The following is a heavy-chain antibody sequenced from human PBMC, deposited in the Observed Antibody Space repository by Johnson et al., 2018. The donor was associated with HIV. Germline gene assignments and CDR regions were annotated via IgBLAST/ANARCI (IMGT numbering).Heavy chain of an antibody. CDR1: GFTFSTYW. J-gene: IGHJ3*02. Sequence: VQLVESGGGLVQPGGSLRLSCAASGFTFSTYWMHWVRQTPGKGLVWVSRISSDGSSTTYAVSVRGRFTISRANAKNTLYLEMKSLRAEDTAVYYCAREGPSERAGFDIWGQGTMVTVSS. V-gene: IGHV3-74*01. CDR3: AREGPSERAGFDI. CDR2: ISSDGSST.